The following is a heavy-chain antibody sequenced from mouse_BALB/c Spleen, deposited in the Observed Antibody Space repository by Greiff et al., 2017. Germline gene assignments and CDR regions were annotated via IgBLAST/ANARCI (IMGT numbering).Heavy chain of an antibody. CDR1: GYAFSSYW. CDR3: ARDGPFMDY. CDR2: IYPGDGDT. V-gene: IGHV1-80*01. Sequence: QVQLKESGAELVRPGSSVKISCKASGYAFSSYWMNWVKQRPGQGLEWIGQIYPGDGDTNYNGKFKGKATLTADKSSSTAYMQLSSLTSEDSAVYFCARDGPFMDYWGQGTSVTVSS. J-gene: IGHJ4*01. D-gene: IGHD2-3*01.